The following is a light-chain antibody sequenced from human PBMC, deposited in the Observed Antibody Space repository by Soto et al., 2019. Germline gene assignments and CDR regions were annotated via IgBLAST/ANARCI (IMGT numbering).Light chain of an antibody. Sequence: DILLTQSPSSLSASVGDRVTITCRASESISFYLNWYQQKPGKPPKLLIYAASNLFSGVPSRFSASGHGTDFTLTISRLQREDFATYYCQQNYSTFGQGTKVDIK. CDR3: QQNYST. CDR2: AAS. V-gene: IGKV1-39*01. J-gene: IGKJ1*01. CDR1: ESISFY.